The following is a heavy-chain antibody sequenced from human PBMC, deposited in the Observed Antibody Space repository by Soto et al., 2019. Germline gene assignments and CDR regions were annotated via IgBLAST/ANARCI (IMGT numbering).Heavy chain of an antibody. D-gene: IGHD6-19*01. J-gene: IGHJ5*02. CDR3: ARDPRAVAVPGWFDP. CDR2: ISSSGSTI. V-gene: IGHV3-48*03. CDR1: GFTFSSYE. Sequence: TGGSLRLSCAASGFTFSSYEMNWVRQAPGKGLEWVSYISSSGSTIYYADSVKRRFTISRDNAKNSLYLQMNSLRAEDTAVYYCARDPRAVAVPGWFDPWGQGTLVTVSS.